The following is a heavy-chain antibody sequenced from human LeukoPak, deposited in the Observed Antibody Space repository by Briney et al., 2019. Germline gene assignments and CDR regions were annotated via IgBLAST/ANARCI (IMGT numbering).Heavy chain of an antibody. CDR1: GFTFSSYA. D-gene: IGHD3-3*01. CDR3: AKDLVAIFDPEDAFDI. V-gene: IGHV3-23*01. CDR2: ISGRGGST. Sequence: GGSLRLSCAASGFTFSSYAMSWVRQAPGKGLEWVSAISGRGGSTYYADSVKGRFTISRDNSKNTLYLQINSLRAEDTAVYYCAKDLVAIFDPEDAFDIWGQGTMVTVSS. J-gene: IGHJ3*02.